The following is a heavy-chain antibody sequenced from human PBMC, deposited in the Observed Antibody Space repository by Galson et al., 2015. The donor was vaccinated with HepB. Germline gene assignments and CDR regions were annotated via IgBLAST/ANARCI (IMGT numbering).Heavy chain of an antibody. CDR1: GFTFSSYG. CDR3: AKALKNYYYCYGMDV. J-gene: IGHJ6*02. CDR2: ISYDGSNK. Sequence: SLRLSCAASGFTFSSYGMHWVRQAPGKGLEWVAVISYDGSNKYYADSVKGRFTISRDNSKNTLYLQMNSLRAEDTAVYYCAKALKNYYYCYGMDVWGQGTTVTVSS. V-gene: IGHV3-30*18.